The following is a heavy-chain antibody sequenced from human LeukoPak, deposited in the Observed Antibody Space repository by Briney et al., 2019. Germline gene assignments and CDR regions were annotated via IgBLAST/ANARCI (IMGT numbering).Heavy chain of an antibody. CDR1: GFPFSSYE. CDR2: IDTSSTTI. D-gene: IGHD3-16*02. V-gene: IGHV3-48*03. Sequence: GGSLRLSCAASGFPFSSYEMNWVRQAPGKGPEWISYIDTSSTTIYYIDSVKGRFTISRDNTKNSLYLLMNSLRAEDTAVYYCAREIRSGDYIWGSYRYAFDIWGQGTMVTVSS. J-gene: IGHJ3*02. CDR3: AREIRSGDYIWGSYRYAFDI.